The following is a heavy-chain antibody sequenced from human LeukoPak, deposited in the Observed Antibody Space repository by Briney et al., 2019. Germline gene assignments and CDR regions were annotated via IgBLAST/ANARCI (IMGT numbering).Heavy chain of an antibody. CDR3: AGDFVSRFSVGATSTAAEYFQH. CDR1: GGSISSYY. Sequence: SETLSLTCTVSGGSISSYYWSWIRQPPGKGLEWIGYIYYSGSTNYNPSLKSRVTISVDTSKNQFSLKLSSVTAADTAVYYCAGDFVSRFSVGATSTAAEYFQHWGQGTLVTVSS. J-gene: IGHJ1*01. D-gene: IGHD1-26*01. V-gene: IGHV4-59*01. CDR2: IYYSGST.